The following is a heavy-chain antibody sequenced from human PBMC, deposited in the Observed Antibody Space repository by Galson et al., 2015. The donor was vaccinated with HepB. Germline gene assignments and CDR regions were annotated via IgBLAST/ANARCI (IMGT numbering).Heavy chain of an antibody. Sequence: SLRLSCAASGFTFSSYGMHWVRQAPGKGLEWVAVIWYDGSNKYYADSVKGRFTISRDNSKNTLYLQMNSLRAEDTAVYYCARGKYYYGSGKRNWFDPWGQGTLVTVSS. CDR2: IWYDGSNK. D-gene: IGHD3-10*01. V-gene: IGHV3-33*08. CDR1: GFTFSSYG. J-gene: IGHJ5*02. CDR3: ARGKYYYGSGKRNWFDP.